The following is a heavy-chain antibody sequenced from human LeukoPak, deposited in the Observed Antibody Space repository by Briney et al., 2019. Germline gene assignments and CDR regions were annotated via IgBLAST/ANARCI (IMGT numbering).Heavy chain of an antibody. CDR1: GDSITNSRYY. V-gene: IGHV4-61*09. J-gene: IGHJ4*02. Sequence: PSETLSLTCTVSGDSITNSRYYWNWIRQPAGKGLEWLGNAHSSGTTNYLPSLWSRVTVSLDTSKNQFSLKLTSVSAADTAVYYCARSLLAVYFDFWGPGIPVTVSS. CDR2: AHSSGTT. CDR3: ARSLLAVYFDF.